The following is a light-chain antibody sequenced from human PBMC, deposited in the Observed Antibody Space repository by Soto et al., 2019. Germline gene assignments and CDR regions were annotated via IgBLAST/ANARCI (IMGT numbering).Light chain of an antibody. CDR3: QQRSNWRGFT. J-gene: IGKJ3*01. CDR1: QSVSSY. CDR2: DAS. V-gene: IGKV3-11*01. Sequence: EIVLTQSPATLSLSPGERATLSCRASQSVSSYLAWYQQKPGQAPRLLIYDASNRATGIPARFSGSGSGTAFPLTISSLDPEDFAVYHCQQRSNWRGFTFGPGTKVDIK.